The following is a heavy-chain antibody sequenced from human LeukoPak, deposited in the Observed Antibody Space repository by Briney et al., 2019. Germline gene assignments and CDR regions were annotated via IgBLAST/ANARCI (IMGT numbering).Heavy chain of an antibody. CDR3: AIADSGSYYSRFDY. Sequence: TGGSLRLSCAASGFTVSSNYMSWVRQAPRKGLGWVSVVYSGGSTHYADSVKGRFTISRDNSKNTLYLHMNSLRAEDTAVYYCAIADSGSYYSRFDYWGQGTLVTVSS. CDR2: VYSGGST. V-gene: IGHV3-66*01. D-gene: IGHD1-26*01. CDR1: GFTVSSNY. J-gene: IGHJ4*02.